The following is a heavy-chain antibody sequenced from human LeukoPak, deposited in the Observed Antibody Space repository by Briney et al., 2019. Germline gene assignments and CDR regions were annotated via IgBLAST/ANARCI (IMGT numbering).Heavy chain of an antibody. V-gene: IGHV1-2*06. Sequence: ASVKVSCKASGYTFTGYYMHWVRQAPGQGLEWMGRINPNSGGTNYAQKFQGRVTMTRDTSISTAYMELSRLRSDDTAVYYCARGKNYYDSSSLFWYWGQGTLVTVSS. CDR2: INPNSGGT. CDR3: ARGKNYYDSSSLFWY. CDR1: GYTFTGYY. J-gene: IGHJ4*02. D-gene: IGHD3-22*01.